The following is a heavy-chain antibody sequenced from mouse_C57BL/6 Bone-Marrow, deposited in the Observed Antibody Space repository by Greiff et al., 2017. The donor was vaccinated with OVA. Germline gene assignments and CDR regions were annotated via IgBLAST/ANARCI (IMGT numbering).Heavy chain of an antibody. J-gene: IGHJ4*01. V-gene: IGHV5-16*01. D-gene: IGHD2-3*01. CDR3: ARDGYYEAMDY. CDR2: INYDGSST. Sequence: EVQVVESEGGLVQPGSSMKLSCTASGFTFSDSYMAWVRQVPEKGLEWVANINYDGSSTYYLDSLKSRFIISRDNAKNILYLQMSSLKSEDTATYYCARDGYYEAMDYWGQGTSVTVSS. CDR1: GFTFSDSY.